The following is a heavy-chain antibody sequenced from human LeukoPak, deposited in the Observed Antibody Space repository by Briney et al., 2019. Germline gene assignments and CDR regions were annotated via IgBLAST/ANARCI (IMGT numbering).Heavy chain of an antibody. CDR1: GFPLSSYS. J-gene: IGHJ4*02. D-gene: IGHD2-2*01. Sequence: GGSLRLSCAASGFPLSSYSINWVRQAPGKGLEWVSYISSSGSAIYYVDSVKGRFTVSRDNAKNSLFLQMNSPRAEDTAVYYCVRVKSSYFDYWGEGSPVTVSS. CDR2: ISSSGSAI. CDR3: VRVKSSYFDY. V-gene: IGHV3-48*01.